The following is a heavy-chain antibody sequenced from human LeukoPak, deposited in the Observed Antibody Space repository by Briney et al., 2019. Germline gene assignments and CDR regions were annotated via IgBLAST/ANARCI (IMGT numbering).Heavy chain of an antibody. D-gene: IGHD3-22*01. Sequence: GGSLRLSCAASGFSVSSNYMSWVRQVPGKGLEWVSVIYSGGSTYYADSVKGRFTISRDNSKNTLFLQMNSLRAEDTAVYYCARDTYYDSTGYYFSDYWGQGTLVTVSS. CDR1: GFSVSSNY. CDR3: ARDTYYDSTGYYFSDY. V-gene: IGHV3-53*01. J-gene: IGHJ4*02. CDR2: IYSGGST.